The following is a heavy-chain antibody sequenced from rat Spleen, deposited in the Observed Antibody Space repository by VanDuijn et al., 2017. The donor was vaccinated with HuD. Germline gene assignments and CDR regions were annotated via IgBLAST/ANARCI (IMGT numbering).Heavy chain of an antibody. J-gene: IGHJ2*01. CDR1: GYSITSNY. V-gene: IGHV3-1*01. Sequence: EVQLQASGPGLVRPSQSLSLTCSVTGYSITSNYWVWIRKFPGNKMEWIGHISYSGSSSYHPSLKSRIPITRDTSKNQFFLQLNSVTTDDTATYYCARYTATISFDYWGQGVMVTVSS. D-gene: IGHD1-10*01. CDR2: ISYSGSS. CDR3: ARYTATISFDY.